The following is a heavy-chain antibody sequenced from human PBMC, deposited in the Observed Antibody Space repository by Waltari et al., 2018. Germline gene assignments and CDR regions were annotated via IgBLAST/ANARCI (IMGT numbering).Heavy chain of an antibody. CDR2: IYYSGST. Sequence: QLQLQESGPGLVKPSETLSLTCTVSGGSISSSSYYWGWIRQPPGKGLEWIGSIYYSGSTYYNPSLKSRVTISVDTSKNQFSLKLSSVTAADTAVYYCARSGVFVVVPAAMALSDWFDPWGQGTLVTVSS. J-gene: IGHJ5*02. V-gene: IGHV4-39*07. CDR1: GGSISSSSYY. D-gene: IGHD2-2*01. CDR3: ARSGVFVVVPAAMALSDWFDP.